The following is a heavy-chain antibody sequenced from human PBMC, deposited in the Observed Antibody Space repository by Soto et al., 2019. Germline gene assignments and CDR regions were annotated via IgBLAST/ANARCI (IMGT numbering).Heavy chain of an antibody. CDR1: GDSINNSHW. CDR2: TYHSGTT. D-gene: IGHD6-13*01. V-gene: IGHV4-4*02. Sequence: QVQLQESGPGLVQPSGTLSLTCAVSGDSINNSHWWSWVRQTPGKGLEWIGETYHSGTTNYNPSLKQRVTIAIDKPKNQCALKMNTGTAADTAVYYCAREVNSSPARGPNWFDPWGQGTLVTVSS. CDR3: AREVNSSPARGPNWFDP. J-gene: IGHJ5*02.